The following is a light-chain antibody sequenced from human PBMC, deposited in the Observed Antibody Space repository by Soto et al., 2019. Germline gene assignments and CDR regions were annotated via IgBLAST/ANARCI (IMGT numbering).Light chain of an antibody. Sequence: QSALTQPASVSGSAGQSITISCSGTMRDVGAYNLVSCYQQHPGTAPKLSIDEARNRTSGSSSRLSGSRLCNTASLTISGLQSAYIGDYYFSAYTARSTLVFGGGTKVTV. CDR1: MRDVGAYNL. J-gene: IGLJ3*02. CDR3: SAYTARSTLV. V-gene: IGLV2-14*01. CDR2: EAR.